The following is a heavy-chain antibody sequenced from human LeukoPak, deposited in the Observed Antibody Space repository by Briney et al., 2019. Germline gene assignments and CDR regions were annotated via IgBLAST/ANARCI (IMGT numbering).Heavy chain of an antibody. CDR1: GGSISSYY. J-gene: IGHJ4*02. V-gene: IGHV4-59*05. CDR2: MSYSGST. Sequence: PSETLSLTCTVSGGSISSYYWSWIRQPPGKGLEWIGSMSYSGSTDYNPSLKSRVTISADTSKNQFSLKLSSVTAADTAVYYCARQSVASMENYWGQGTLVTVSS. CDR3: ARQSVASMENY. D-gene: IGHD6-19*01.